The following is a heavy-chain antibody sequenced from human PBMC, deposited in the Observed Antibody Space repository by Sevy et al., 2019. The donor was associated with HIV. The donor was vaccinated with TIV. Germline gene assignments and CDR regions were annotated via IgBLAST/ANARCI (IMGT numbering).Heavy chain of an antibody. D-gene: IGHD2-15*01. CDR2: ISYDGSNK. Sequence: GGSLRLSCAASGFTFSSYAMHWVRQAPGKGLEWVAVISYDGSNKYYADSVKGRFTISRDNSKNTLYLQMNSLRAEETAVCYCAREYQDIVVVVAAIFLGDYMDVWGKGTTVTVSS. CDR3: AREYQDIVVVVAAIFLGDYMDV. V-gene: IGHV3-30-3*01. J-gene: IGHJ6*03. CDR1: GFTFSSYA.